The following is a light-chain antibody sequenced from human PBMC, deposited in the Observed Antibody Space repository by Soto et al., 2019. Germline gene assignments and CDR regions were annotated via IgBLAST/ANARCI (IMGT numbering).Light chain of an antibody. CDR2: GVT. J-gene: IGLJ1*01. Sequence: QSAVTQPASLSGSPGRSITISCTGTSSDIGGYNYASWYQQHPGKAPKLMIYGVTNRPSGVSNRSSGSKSGNTASLTISGLQAEDEADYYCSSYTITSTTYVFGTGTKVTVL. CDR3: SSYTITSTTYV. CDR1: SSDIGGYNY. V-gene: IGLV2-14*01.